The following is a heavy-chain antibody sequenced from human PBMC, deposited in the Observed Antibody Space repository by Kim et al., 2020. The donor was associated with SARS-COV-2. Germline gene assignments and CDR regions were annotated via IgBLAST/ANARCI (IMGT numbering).Heavy chain of an antibody. D-gene: IGHD3-10*01. CDR3: AREGGRGRMVRGTFDY. V-gene: IGHV4-34*01. Sequence: SETLSLTCAVYGGSFSGYYWSWIRQPPGKGLEWIGEINHSGSTNYNPSLKSRVTISVDTSKNQFSLKLSSVTAADTAVYYCAREGGRGRMVRGTFDYWGQGTLVTVSS. J-gene: IGHJ4*02. CDR1: GGSFSGYY. CDR2: INHSGST.